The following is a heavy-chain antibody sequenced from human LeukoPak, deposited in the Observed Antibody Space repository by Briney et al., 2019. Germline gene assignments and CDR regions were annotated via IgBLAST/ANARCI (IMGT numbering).Heavy chain of an antibody. V-gene: IGHV4-34*01. CDR2: INHSGST. CDR1: GGSFSGYY. Sequence: SETLSLTCAVYGGSFSGYYWSWIRQPPGKGLEWIGEINHSGSTNYNPSLKSRVTISVDTSKNQFSLKLSSVTAADMAVYYCARARSVPAAMTVRHAFDIWGQGTMVTVSS. J-gene: IGHJ3*02. D-gene: IGHD2-2*01. CDR3: ARARSVPAAMTVRHAFDI.